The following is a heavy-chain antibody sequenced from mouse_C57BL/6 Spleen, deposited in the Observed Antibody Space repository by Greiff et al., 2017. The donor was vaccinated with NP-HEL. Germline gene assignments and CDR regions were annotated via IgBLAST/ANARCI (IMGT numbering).Heavy chain of an antibody. Sequence: EVMLVESGGGLVKPGASLKISCAASGFTFSDYGMHWVRQAPEKGLEWVAYISSGSSTIFYADTVTGRFTISRDNAKNTLFLQMTSLRSEDTAMYYCARTAWFAYWGQGTLVTVSA. V-gene: IGHV5-17*01. CDR1: GFTFSDYG. J-gene: IGHJ3*01. CDR3: ARTAWFAY. CDR2: ISSGSSTI.